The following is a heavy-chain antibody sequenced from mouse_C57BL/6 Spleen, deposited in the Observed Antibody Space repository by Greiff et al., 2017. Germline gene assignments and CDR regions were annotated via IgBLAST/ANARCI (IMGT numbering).Heavy chain of an antibody. CDR2: IDPSDSET. CDR1: GYTFTSYW. V-gene: IGHV1-52*01. Sequence: QVQLQQPGAELVRPGSSVKLSCKASGYTFTSYWMHWVKQRPIQGLEWIGNIDPSDSETHYNQKFKDKATLTVDKSSSTAYLQLSSLTSEDSAVYYCAREDDYDVKAWCAYWGQGTLVTVSA. D-gene: IGHD2-4*01. J-gene: IGHJ3*01. CDR3: AREDDYDVKAWCAY.